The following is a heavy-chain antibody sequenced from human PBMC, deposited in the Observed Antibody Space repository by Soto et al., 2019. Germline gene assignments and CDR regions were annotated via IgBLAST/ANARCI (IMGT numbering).Heavy chain of an antibody. CDR1: GFTFSSYG. CDR3: ARGIGYYGKDG. J-gene: IGHJ6*02. V-gene: IGHV3-33*01. Sequence: QVQLVESGGGVVQPGRSLRLSCAASGFTFSSYGMHWVRQAPGKGLEWVAVIWYDGSNKYYADSVKGRFTISRDNSKNTLYLEMNSLRAEGTAVFLRARGIGYYGKDGWGQGTTVTVSS. D-gene: IGHD1-26*01. CDR2: IWYDGSNK.